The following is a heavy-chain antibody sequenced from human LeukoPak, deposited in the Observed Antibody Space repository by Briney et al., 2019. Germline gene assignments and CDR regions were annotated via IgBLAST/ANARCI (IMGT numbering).Heavy chain of an antibody. Sequence: GGSLRLSCAASGFTLSTYAMHWVRQAPGKGLEWVAVISYDGSNKYYADSVKGRFTISRDNSKNTLYLQRNTLRAEDTAVYYCAKDVSWNWFDPWGQGTLVTVSS. CDR2: ISYDGSNK. CDR1: GFTLSTYA. V-gene: IGHV3-30*18. CDR3: AKDVSWNWFDP. J-gene: IGHJ5*02.